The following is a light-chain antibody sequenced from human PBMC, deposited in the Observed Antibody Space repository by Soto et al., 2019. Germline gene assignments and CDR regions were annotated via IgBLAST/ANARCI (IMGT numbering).Light chain of an antibody. CDR2: GAS. Sequence: EIVMTQSPGTLSVSPGERATLSCRASQSVLSNLAFYQQKPGQAPRLLIYGASTRATGIPARFSGSGSGTEFTLTISSLQSEDFAVYYCQQYNNWPPWTFGQGTKVDIK. V-gene: IGKV3-15*01. J-gene: IGKJ1*01. CDR3: QQYNNWPPWT. CDR1: QSVLSN.